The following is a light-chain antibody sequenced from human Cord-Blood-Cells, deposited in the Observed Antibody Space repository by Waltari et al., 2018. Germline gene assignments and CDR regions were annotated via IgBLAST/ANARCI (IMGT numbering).Light chain of an antibody. J-gene: IGKJ2*03. Sequence: EIMLPQPPGTLSLSPGERAPLPCRASQSVSSSYLAWYQQKPGQAPRLLIYGASSRATGIPDRFSGSGSGTDFTLTIIRLEPEDFAVYYCQQYGSSPPYSFGQGTKLEIK. CDR2: GAS. CDR1: QSVSSSY. CDR3: QQYGSSPPYS. V-gene: IGKV3-20*01.